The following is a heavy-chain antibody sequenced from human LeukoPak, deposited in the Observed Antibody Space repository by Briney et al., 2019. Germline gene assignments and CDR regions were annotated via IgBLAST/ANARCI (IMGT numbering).Heavy chain of an antibody. D-gene: IGHD2-2*01. CDR2: IWYDGSNK. Sequence: GGSLRLSCAASGFIFSSYGRDWVRQAPGKGLEWVAVIWYDGSNKYFADSVKGRFTISRDNSKNTLYLQMNSLRAEDTAVYYRAKEGLGDCSCTSCPKNFDYWGEGTLVTVSS. CDR1: GFIFSSYG. V-gene: IGHV3-33*06. CDR3: AKEGLGDCSCTSCPKNFDY. J-gene: IGHJ4*02.